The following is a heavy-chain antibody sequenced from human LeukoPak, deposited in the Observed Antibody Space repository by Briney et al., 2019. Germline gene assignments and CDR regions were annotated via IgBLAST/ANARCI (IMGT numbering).Heavy chain of an antibody. CDR1: GFTFSSYA. D-gene: IGHD2-2*01. J-gene: IGHJ4*02. CDR2: ISYDGSNK. Sequence: GRSLRLSCAASGFTFSSYAMHWVRQAPGKGLEWVAVISYDGSNKYYADSVKGRFTISRDNAKNSLYLQMNSLRAEDTAVYYCARETPSCSSTSCYGFDYWGQGTLVTVSS. V-gene: IGHV3-30-3*01. CDR3: ARETPSCSSTSCYGFDY.